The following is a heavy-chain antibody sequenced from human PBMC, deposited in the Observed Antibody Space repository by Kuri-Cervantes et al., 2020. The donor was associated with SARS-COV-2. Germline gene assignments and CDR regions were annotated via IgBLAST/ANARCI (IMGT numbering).Heavy chain of an antibody. CDR1: ETTFPNYD. CDR3: YCAPKEGFDS. J-gene: IGHJ4*02. D-gene: IGHD2-21*01. CDR2: VKTNSGNT. Sequence: ASVKVSCKAPETTFPNYDINWVRQATGQGLEWMGMVKTNSGNTLYAQFFQGRVTMTRDTSTSTVYLELSSLTSEDTAIYYCYCAPKEGFDSWGQGTLVTVYS. V-gene: IGHV1-8*01.